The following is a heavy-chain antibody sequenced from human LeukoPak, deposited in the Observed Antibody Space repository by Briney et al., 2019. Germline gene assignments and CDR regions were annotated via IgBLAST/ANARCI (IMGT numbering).Heavy chain of an antibody. J-gene: IGHJ6*02. CDR3: LKGTSSWYMYYGMDV. Sequence: PWGSLSFSCSASGFTHSSYALHWVGQAPGKGLEYVSGISSNGGSTYYADSVKGRFTISRDNSKNALYLQMSSLRAEDTAVYYCLKGTSSWYMYYGMDVWAPEPTLTVSS. CDR1: GFTHSSYA. V-gene: IGHV3-64D*09. CDR2: ISSNGGST. D-gene: IGHD6-13*01.